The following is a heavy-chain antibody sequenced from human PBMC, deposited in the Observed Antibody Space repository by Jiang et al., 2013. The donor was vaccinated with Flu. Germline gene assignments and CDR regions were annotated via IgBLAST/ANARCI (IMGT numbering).Heavy chain of an antibody. D-gene: IGHD6-13*01. Sequence: TCTVSGGSISSYYWSWIRQPQGRDWSGLGISITVGAPTXPSLKSRVTISVDTSKNQFSLKLSSVTAADTAVYYCARVSIAAAGTIGWFDPWGQGTLVTVSS. CDR1: GGSISSYY. J-gene: IGHJ5*02. V-gene: IGHV4-59*01. CDR2: SITVGAP. CDR3: ARVSIAAAGTIGWFDP.